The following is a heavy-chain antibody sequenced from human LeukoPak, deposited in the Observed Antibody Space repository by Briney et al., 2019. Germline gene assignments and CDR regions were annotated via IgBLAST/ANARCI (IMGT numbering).Heavy chain of an antibody. CDR3: AKTRPLERSSWAHGDY. V-gene: IGHV3-23*01. Sequence: GGSLRLSCAASGFIFSSYWMHWVRQAPGEGLEWVSAISGSGYSTYYGDSVKGRFTISRDNSKNTLYLQMSSLRAEDTAVYYCAKTRPLERSSWAHGDYWGQGTLGTASS. CDR2: ISGSGYST. CDR1: GFIFSSYW. J-gene: IGHJ4*02. D-gene: IGHD6-13*01.